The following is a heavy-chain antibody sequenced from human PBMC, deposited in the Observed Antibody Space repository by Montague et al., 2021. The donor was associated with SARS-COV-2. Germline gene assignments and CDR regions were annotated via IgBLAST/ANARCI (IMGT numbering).Heavy chain of an antibody. V-gene: IGHV2-70*01. J-gene: IGHJ4*02. Sequence: PALVKPTQTLTLTCTFSGFSLSTSGMCVSWIRQPPGKALECLALIDWDDDKYYSTSLKTRLTISKDTSKNQVVLTMTNMDPVDTATYYCARTYYDILTGYYTYDYWGQGTLVTVSS. CDR2: IDWDDDK. CDR1: GFSLSTSGMC. CDR3: ARTYYDILTGYYTYDY. D-gene: IGHD3-9*01.